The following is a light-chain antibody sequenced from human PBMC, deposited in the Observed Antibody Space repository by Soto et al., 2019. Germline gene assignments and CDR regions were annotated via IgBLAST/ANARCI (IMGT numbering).Light chain of an antibody. CDR1: QSFSSSY. V-gene: IGKV3-15*01. J-gene: IGKJ1*01. Sequence: IVMTQSPPSLSVSPGEEATLSCRASQSFSSSYLVWYQQKPGQAPRLLIYGASTRATGVPARFTGSESGTEFTLTISSLQSEDFAIYYCQQYNSWPRTFGQGTKVDIK. CDR2: GAS. CDR3: QQYNSWPRT.